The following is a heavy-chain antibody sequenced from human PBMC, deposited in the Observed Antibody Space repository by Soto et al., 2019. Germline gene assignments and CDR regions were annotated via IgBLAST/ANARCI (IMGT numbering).Heavy chain of an antibody. CDR1: GGSISSSSYY. V-gene: IGHV4-39*01. CDR2: IYYSGST. D-gene: IGHD3-3*01. Sequence: SETLSLTCTVSGGSISSSSYYWGWIRQPPGKGLEWIGSIYYSGSTYYNPSLKSRVTISVDTSKNQFSLKLSSVTAADTAVYYCARRRITIFGVVSSAPNGMDVWGQGTTVTVSS. J-gene: IGHJ6*02. CDR3: ARRRITIFGVVSSAPNGMDV.